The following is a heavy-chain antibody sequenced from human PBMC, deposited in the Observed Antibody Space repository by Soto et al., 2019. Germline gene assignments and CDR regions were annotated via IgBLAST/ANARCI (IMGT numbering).Heavy chain of an antibody. CDR1: GFIFSGYG. CDR2: ISYDGRRK. V-gene: IGHV3-30*18. CDR3: AKDILRDQLDWGMDV. D-gene: IGHD3-9*01. J-gene: IGHJ6*02. Sequence: GGSLRLSCSGSGFIFSGYGMHWVRQPPGKGLEWVAVISYDGRRKYYEDSVKGRFTVSRDNSQNTVYLEMNSLRVEDSAIYYCAKDILRDQLDWGMDVWGQGTTVTVSS.